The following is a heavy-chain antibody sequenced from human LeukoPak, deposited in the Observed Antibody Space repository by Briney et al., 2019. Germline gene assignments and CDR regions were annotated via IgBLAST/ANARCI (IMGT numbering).Heavy chain of an antibody. CDR3: ARVKGIYSLWDDAFDI. V-gene: IGHV4-4*07. CDR1: GGSISSYY. D-gene: IGHD5-18*01. Sequence: PSETLSLTCTASGGSISSYYWSWIRQPAGKGLEWIGRIYTSGSTNYNPSLKSRVTMSVDTSKNQFSLKLSSVTAADTAVYYCARVKGIYSLWDDAFDIWGHGTMVTVSS. J-gene: IGHJ3*02. CDR2: IYTSGST.